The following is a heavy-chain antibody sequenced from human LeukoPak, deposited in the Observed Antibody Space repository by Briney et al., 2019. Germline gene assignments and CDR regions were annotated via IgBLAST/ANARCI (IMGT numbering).Heavy chain of an antibody. J-gene: IGHJ5*02. CDR3: AREGTVAKRGFDP. Sequence: PSETLSLTCSVSGGSISSSGSYWGWIRQPPGKGLEWIGSVYHSGSTFYNPSLKSRVTISVDTSKNQFSLKLSSVTAADTAVYYCAREGTVAKRGFDPWGQGTLVTVSS. D-gene: IGHD4-23*01. CDR2: VYHSGST. CDR1: GGSISSSGSY. V-gene: IGHV4-39*02.